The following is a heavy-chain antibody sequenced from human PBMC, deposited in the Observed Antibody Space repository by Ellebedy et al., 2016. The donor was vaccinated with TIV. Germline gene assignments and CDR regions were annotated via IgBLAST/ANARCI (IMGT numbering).Heavy chain of an antibody. J-gene: IGHJ4*02. V-gene: IGHV3-23*01. D-gene: IGHD2-21*02. CDR1: GFTFSDFF. CDR2: ISGSGLST. Sequence: GESLKISCAASGFTFSDFFMTWVRQAPGKGLEWVSSISGSGLSTYYADSVKGRFTISRDNAKNSLYLQMNSLRAEDTAVYYCARDHLGTAIPYDYWGQGTLVTVSS. CDR3: ARDHLGTAIPYDY.